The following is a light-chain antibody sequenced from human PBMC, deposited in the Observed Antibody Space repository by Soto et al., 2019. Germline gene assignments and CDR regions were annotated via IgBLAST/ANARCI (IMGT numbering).Light chain of an antibody. CDR3: QQYHGSSLT. Sequence: DIQMTQSPPALSASVGDRVTITCRASESVHKWLAWYQQKVGKAPKVLIYDASTLETGVPSRFSGSGSGTEFALTISSLQPNDSATYFCQQYHGSSLTFAQGTKLEI. V-gene: IGKV1-5*01. CDR1: ESVHKW. J-gene: IGKJ1*01. CDR2: DAS.